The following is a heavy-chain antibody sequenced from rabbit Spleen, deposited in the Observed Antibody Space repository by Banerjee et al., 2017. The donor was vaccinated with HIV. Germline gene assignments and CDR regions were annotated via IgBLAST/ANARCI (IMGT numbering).Heavy chain of an antibody. D-gene: IGHD2-1*01. Sequence: QEQLEESGGDLVKPEGSLTLTCTASGFTISSSYWICWVRQAPGKGLEWVACIYPHYGYTDYASWAKGRFTISKTSSTTVTLQMTSLTVADTATYFCARGTDGGGDGLNLWGPGTLVTVS. CDR1: GFTISSSYW. J-gene: IGHJ4*01. CDR2: IYPHYGYT. V-gene: IGHV1S45*01. CDR3: ARGTDGGGDGLNL.